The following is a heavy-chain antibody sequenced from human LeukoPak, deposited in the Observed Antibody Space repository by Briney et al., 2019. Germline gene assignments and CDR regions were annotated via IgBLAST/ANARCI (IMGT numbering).Heavy chain of an antibody. J-gene: IGHJ4*02. Sequence: GGSLRLSCAASGFTFSSYWMHWVRQAPGKGLVWVSRINSDGSSTSYADSVKGRFTISRDNAKNTLYLQMNSLRAEDTAVYYCARGANLHSGYLDYWGQGTLVTVSS. CDR3: ARGANLHSGYLDY. CDR2: INSDGSST. CDR1: GFTFSSYW. V-gene: IGHV3-74*01. D-gene: IGHD1-26*01.